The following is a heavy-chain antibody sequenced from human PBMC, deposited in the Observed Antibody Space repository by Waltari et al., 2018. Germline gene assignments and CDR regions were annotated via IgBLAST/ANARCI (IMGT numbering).Heavy chain of an antibody. CDR3: AHRQWGDYGYFFDY. D-gene: IGHD4-17*01. Sequence: QITLKESGPTLVKPTQTLTLTCTFSGFSLSTIGVGVGWIRQPPGKALEWLALIYWDDDKRYSPSLKSRLTITKDTSKNQVVLTMTNMDPVDTATYYCAHRQWGDYGYFFDYWGQGTLVTVSS. CDR1: GFSLSTIGVG. V-gene: IGHV2-5*02. J-gene: IGHJ4*02. CDR2: IYWDDDK.